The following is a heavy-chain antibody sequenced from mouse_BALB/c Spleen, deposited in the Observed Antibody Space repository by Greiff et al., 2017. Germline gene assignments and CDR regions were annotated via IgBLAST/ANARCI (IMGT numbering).Heavy chain of an antibody. J-gene: IGHJ3*01. D-gene: IGHD2-4*01. CDR2: IRNKANGYTT. CDR1: GFTFTDYY. CDR3: ARGDDYDAPFAY. Sequence: EVMLVESGGGLVQPGGSLRLSCATSGFTFTDYYMSWVRQPPGKALEWLGFIRNKANGYTTEYSASVKGRFTISRDNSQSILYLQMNTLRAEDSATYYCARGDDYDAPFAYWGQGTLVTVSA. V-gene: IGHV7-3*02.